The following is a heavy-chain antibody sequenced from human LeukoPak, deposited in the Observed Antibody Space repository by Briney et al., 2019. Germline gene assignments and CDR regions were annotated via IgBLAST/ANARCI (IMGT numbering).Heavy chain of an antibody. V-gene: IGHV4-38-2*02. CDR2: IYHSGST. CDR3: ARDWGVGGRPGYMDV. D-gene: IGHD6-6*01. J-gene: IGHJ6*03. Sequence: SETLSLTCTVSGYSISSGYYWGWIRQPPGKGLEWIGSIYHSGSTYYNPSLKSRVTISVDKSKNQFSLKLSSVTAADTAVYYCARDWGVGGRPGYMDVWGKGTTVTVSS. CDR1: GYSISSGYY.